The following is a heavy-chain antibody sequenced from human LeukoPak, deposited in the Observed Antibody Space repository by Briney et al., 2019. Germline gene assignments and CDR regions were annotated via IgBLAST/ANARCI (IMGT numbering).Heavy chain of an antibody. V-gene: IGHV1-18*01. D-gene: IGHD4-17*01. CDR2: ISAYNGNT. J-gene: IGHJ4*02. CDR1: GYTFTSYG. CDR3: ARDTRITVTLDRDY. Sequence: ASVKVSCKASGYTFTSYGISWVRQAPGQGLEWMGWISAYNGNTNYAQKLQGRVTMTTDTSTSTAYMELRSLRSDDTAVYYCARDTRITVTLDRDYWGQGTLVTVSS.